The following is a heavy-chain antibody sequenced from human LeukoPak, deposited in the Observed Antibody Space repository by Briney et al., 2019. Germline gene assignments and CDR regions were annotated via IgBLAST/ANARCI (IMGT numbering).Heavy chain of an antibody. CDR3: ARGRAQLPYFDY. V-gene: IGHV4-31*03. CDR2: IYYSGST. D-gene: IGHD2-2*01. CDR1: GGSISSGGYY. J-gene: IGHJ4*02. Sequence: PSQTLSLTCTVSGGSISSGGYYWSWIRQHPGKGLEWIGYIYYSGSTYYNPSLKSRVTISVDTSKNQFSLKLTSVTAADTAVYYCARGRAQLPYFDYWGQGTLVTVSS.